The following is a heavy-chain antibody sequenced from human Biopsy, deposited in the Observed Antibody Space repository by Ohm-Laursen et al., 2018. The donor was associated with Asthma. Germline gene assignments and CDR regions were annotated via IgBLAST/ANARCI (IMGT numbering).Heavy chain of an antibody. V-gene: IGHV1-69*13. Sequence: GASVKVSCKASGGSFSNFAFSWVRQAPGHGLEWMGRIIPFYGTATYAQNFQGRLTLTADESTSTAYMELSSLRSEDTAVYFCARDYDGDYVQRHLPLAYWGQGTLVTVSS. CDR1: GGSFSNFA. J-gene: IGHJ4*02. CDR2: IIPFYGTA. CDR3: ARDYDGDYVQRHLPLAY. D-gene: IGHD4-17*01.